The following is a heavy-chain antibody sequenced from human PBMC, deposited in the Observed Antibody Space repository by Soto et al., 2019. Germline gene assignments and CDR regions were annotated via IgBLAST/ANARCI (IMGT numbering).Heavy chain of an antibody. J-gene: IGHJ6*02. Sequence: QVQLVESVGGVVQPGRSLRLSCAASGFTFSSYGMHWVRQAPGKGLEWVAVIWYDGSNKYYADSVKGRFTISRDNSKNTLYLQMNSLRAEDTAVYYCARDIGGMDVWGQGTTVTVSS. CDR1: GFTFSSYG. D-gene: IGHD3-16*02. CDR3: ARDIGGMDV. V-gene: IGHV3-33*01. CDR2: IWYDGSNK.